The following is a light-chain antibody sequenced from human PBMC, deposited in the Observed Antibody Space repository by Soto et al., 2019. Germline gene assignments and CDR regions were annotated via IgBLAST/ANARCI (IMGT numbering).Light chain of an antibody. Sequence: IVLTQSPGTLSLSPGEIATLSCRASQALHRSFLAWYQHKPGQSPRLLISGVSSRAAGVHDRFNGSGSGTDFTLTISRLQPQDSAVYFCQQYDRSPRTFGQGTKVEI. CDR1: QALHRSF. J-gene: IGKJ1*01. CDR3: QQYDRSPRT. V-gene: IGKV3-20*01. CDR2: GVS.